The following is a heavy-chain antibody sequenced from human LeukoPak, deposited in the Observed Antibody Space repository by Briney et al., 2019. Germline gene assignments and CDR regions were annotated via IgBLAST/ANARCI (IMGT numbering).Heavy chain of an antibody. CDR2: IYSGGST. CDR1: GFTISSNY. V-gene: IGHV3-53*04. CDR3: ARDRGSSSPYYYYGMDV. D-gene: IGHD6-13*01. Sequence: GGSLRLSCAASGFTISSNYMSWVRQAPGKGLEWVSVIYSGGSTYYADSVKGRFTISRHNSKNTLYLQMNSLRAEDTAVYYCARDRGSSSPYYYYGMDVWGQGTTVTVSS. J-gene: IGHJ6*02.